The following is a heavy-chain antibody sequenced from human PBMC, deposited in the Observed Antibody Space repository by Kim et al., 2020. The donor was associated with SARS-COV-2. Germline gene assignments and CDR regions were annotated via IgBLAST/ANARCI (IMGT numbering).Heavy chain of an antibody. D-gene: IGHD1-1*01. CDR1: GYTFTTSG. Sequence: ASVKVSCKTSGYTFTTSGVSWVRQAPGLGLEWVGWISAHNGDTHYAQKCQDRLTMTTDTSTSTAYMELRSLRSDDTAIYYCAKDYAYNVDVWGQGTTVTVSS. CDR3: AKDYAYNVDV. J-gene: IGHJ6*02. CDR2: ISAHNGDT. V-gene: IGHV1-18*01.